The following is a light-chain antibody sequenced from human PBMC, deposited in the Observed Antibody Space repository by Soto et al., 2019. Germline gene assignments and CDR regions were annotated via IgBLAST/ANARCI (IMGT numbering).Light chain of an antibody. V-gene: IGLV2-14*01. CDR1: SSDVGGYNY. CDR2: DVS. J-gene: IGLJ1*01. CDR3: SSYTSSSTWV. Sequence: QSVLTQAASVSRSPGQSITIFCTGTSSDVGGYNYVSWYQQHPGKAPKLMIYDVSNRPSGVSNRFSGSKSGNTASLTISGLQAEDEADYYCSSYTSSSTWVFGTGTKVTVL.